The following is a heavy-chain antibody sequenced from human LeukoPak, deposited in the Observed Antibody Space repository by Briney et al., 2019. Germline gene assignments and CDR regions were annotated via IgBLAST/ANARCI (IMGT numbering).Heavy chain of an antibody. Sequence: GASVKVSCKASGYTFNHYYVHWVRQAPGQGLEWMGWINPDSGGTKFAQNFQGRVTMTRDTSITTAYMELSSLTSDDTAVYYCAREPPGNFSPDCYALGFWGKGTLVTVSS. J-gene: IGHJ4*02. V-gene: IGHV1-2*02. CDR2: INPDSGGT. CDR1: GYTFNHYY. CDR3: AREPPGNFSPDCYALGF. D-gene: IGHD2-2*01.